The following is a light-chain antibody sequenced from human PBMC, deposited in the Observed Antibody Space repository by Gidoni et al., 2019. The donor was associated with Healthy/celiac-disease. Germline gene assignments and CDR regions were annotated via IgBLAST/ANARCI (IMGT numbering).Light chain of an antibody. CDR3: QQSYSTLLYT. Sequence: DIHMTQSPSSLSASVGDRVTITSGASQSISSYLNWYQQKPGKAPKLLIYAASSLQSGVPSRFSGSGSGTDFTLTISSLQPEDFATYYCQQSYSTLLYTFGQGTKLEIK. J-gene: IGKJ2*01. CDR1: QSISSY. CDR2: AAS. V-gene: IGKV1-39*01.